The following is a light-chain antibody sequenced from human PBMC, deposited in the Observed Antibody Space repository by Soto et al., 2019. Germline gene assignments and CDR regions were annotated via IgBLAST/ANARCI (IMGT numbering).Light chain of an antibody. CDR3: QQYNNWPRT. Sequence: EIVMTQSPTILSVSPGERATLSCRASQSVGSNFAWYQQKPGQAPRLLIYGASTRATDIPGRFSGSGSGTEFTLTISSLQSEDFAVYYCQQYNNWPRTFGQGTKVDIK. V-gene: IGKV3-15*01. CDR2: GAS. CDR1: QSVGSN. J-gene: IGKJ1*01.